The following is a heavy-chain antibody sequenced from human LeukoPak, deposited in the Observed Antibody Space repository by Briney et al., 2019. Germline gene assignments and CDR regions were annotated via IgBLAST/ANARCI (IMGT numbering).Heavy chain of an antibody. Sequence: PGRSLRLSCAASGFTFSNYFMHWVRQAPGKGLEWVADIANDGSHTLYVESVKGRFTISRDKSKKTLYLQMNSLRVEDTAVYFCARERQDTIIHSGAVDIWGQGTMVTVSS. J-gene: IGHJ3*02. CDR3: ARERQDTIIHSGAVDI. CDR2: IANDGSHT. V-gene: IGHV3-30-3*01. CDR1: GFTFSNYF. D-gene: IGHD3-10*01.